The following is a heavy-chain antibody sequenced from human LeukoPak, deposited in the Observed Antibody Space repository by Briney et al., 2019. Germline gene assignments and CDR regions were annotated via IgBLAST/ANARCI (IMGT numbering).Heavy chain of an antibody. Sequence: SEALSLTCNVSGYSISSGYFWGWVRQAPGKGLEWIGSIYQRATVHYNPSLKSRVTISLDTSKNHFSLNLRSMQASDTAVYYCARAFCVGECFVLHIFFDSWGQGTLVTVSS. J-gene: IGHJ4*02. D-gene: IGHD2-21*01. V-gene: IGHV4-38-2*02. CDR1: GYSISSGYF. CDR3: ARAFCVGECFVLHIFFDS. CDR2: IYQRATV.